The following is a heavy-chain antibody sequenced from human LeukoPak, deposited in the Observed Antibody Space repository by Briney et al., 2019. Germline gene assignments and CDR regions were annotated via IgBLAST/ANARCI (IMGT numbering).Heavy chain of an antibody. Sequence: GASVKVSCKASGGTFSSYAISWVRQAPGQGLEWMGGIIPIFGTANYAQKFQERVTITRDMSTSTAYMELSSLRSEDTAVYYCAALFGYSSGWPDYWGQGTLVTVSS. CDR1: GGTFSSYA. CDR3: AALFGYSSGWPDY. V-gene: IGHV1-69*05. CDR2: IIPIFGTA. J-gene: IGHJ4*02. D-gene: IGHD6-19*01.